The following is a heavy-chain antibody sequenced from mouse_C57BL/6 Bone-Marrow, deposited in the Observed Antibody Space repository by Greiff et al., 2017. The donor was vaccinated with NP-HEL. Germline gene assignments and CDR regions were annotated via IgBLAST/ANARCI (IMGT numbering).Heavy chain of an antibody. D-gene: IGHD1-1*01. J-gene: IGHJ1*03. CDR3: ARGGYGSSYWYFDV. V-gene: IGHV1-50*01. CDR1: GYTFTSYW. Sequence: QVQLQQPGAELVKPGASVKLSCKASGYTFTSYWMQWVKQRPGQGLEWIGEIDPSDSYTNYNQKFKGKATLTVDTSSRTAYMQLSSLTSEDSAVYYCARGGYGSSYWYFDVWGTGTTVTVSS. CDR2: IDPSDSYT.